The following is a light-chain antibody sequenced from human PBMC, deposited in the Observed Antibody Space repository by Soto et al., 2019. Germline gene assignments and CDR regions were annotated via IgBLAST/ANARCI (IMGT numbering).Light chain of an antibody. Sequence: DIQMTQSPSSVSASVGDRVTITCRASQDISNWLAWYQQKPGKAPNLLIYAASSLQSGVPSRFSVSGSGTDFTLTISRLQPEDSATYYCQRANSFPLTFGGGTKVEI. CDR3: QRANSFPLT. J-gene: IGKJ4*01. CDR1: QDISNW. CDR2: AAS. V-gene: IGKV1-12*01.